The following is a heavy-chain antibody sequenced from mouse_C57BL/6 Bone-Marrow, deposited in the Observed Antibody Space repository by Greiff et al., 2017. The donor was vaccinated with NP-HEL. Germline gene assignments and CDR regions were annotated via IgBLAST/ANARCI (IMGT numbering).Heavy chain of an antibody. Sequence: QVQLKQPGAELVMPGASVKLSCKASGYTFTSYWMHWVKQRPGQGLEWIGEIDPSDSYTNYNQKFKGKSTLTVDKSSSTAYMQLSSLTSEDSAVYYCARRDTTVAPFAYWGQGTLVTVSA. CDR3: ARRDTTVAPFAY. J-gene: IGHJ3*01. V-gene: IGHV1-69*01. D-gene: IGHD1-1*01. CDR1: GYTFTSYW. CDR2: IDPSDSYT.